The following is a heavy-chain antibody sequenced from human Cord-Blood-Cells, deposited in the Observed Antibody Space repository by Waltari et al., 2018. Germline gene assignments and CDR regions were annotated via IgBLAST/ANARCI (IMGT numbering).Heavy chain of an antibody. CDR3: ARDQRAGGSPRDAFDI. Sequence: QVQLVQSGAEVKKPGSSVKVSCKASGGTFSSYAISWVRQAPGQGLEWMGRIIPILGIANDAQKFQGRVTITADKSTSTAYMERSSLSSEDTAVYYCARDQRAGGSPRDAFDIWGQGTMVTVSS. CDR1: GGTFSSYA. CDR2: IIPILGIA. J-gene: IGHJ3*02. V-gene: IGHV1-69*09. D-gene: IGHD3-16*01.